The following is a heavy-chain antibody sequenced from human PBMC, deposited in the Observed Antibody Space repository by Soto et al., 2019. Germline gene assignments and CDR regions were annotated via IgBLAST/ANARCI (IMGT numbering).Heavy chain of an antibody. D-gene: IGHD2-21*02. CDR2: MYNTGST. V-gene: IGHV4-59*01. J-gene: IGHJ6*02. CDR1: GGSISGYY. CDR3: ARDLWGYCGTDCYPLDV. Sequence: SETLSLTCTVSGGSISGYYWSWIRKPPGKGLEWIGYMYNTGSTVYNPSFKSRVTISVDTSKNQFSLKLNSVTAADTAVYYCARDLWGYCGTDCYPLDVWGQGSTVT.